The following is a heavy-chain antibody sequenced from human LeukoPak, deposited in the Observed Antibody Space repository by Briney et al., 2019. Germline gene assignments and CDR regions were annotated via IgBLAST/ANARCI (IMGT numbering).Heavy chain of an antibody. CDR1: GFTFSSHA. CDR2: ISYDGSNK. D-gene: IGHD1-26*01. J-gene: IGHJ4*02. V-gene: IGHV3-30-3*01. Sequence: GRSLRLSCAASGFTFSSHAMHWVRQAPGKGLEWVAVISYDGSNKNYVDSVKGRFTVSRDNSKNTLDLQMNSLRAEDSAVYYCARDMSGRYQIDYWGQGTLATVSP. CDR3: ARDMSGRYQIDY.